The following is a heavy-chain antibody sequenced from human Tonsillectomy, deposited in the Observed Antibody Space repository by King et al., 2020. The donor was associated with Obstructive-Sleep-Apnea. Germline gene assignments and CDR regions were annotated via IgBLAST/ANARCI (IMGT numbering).Heavy chain of an antibody. V-gene: IGHV3-7*03. D-gene: IGHD5-24*01. Sequence: VQLVESGGGLVQPGESLRLSCAASGFTFSSCYMGWVRQAPGKGLEWVADIKQDGSEKYYVDSVKGRFTISRDNAKNSLYLQMNSLIAEDTAVYYCVRKRGDYWGQGTLVTVSS. CDR1: GFTFSSCY. CDR2: IKQDGSEK. CDR3: VRKRGDY. J-gene: IGHJ4*02.